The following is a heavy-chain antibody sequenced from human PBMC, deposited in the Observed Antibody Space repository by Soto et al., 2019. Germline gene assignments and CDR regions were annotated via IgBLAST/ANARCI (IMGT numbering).Heavy chain of an antibody. CDR2: MNPRSGGT. D-gene: IGHD4-4*01. Sequence: ASVKVSCKASGYTFTNYYMHWVRQAPGQGLEWMGWMNPRSGGTKYAQAFQDRVTMTRDASISTAYMEVTSLRHGDTAAYFCARSDDSTSYPLDLWGPGTLVTVSS. CDR1: GYTFTNYY. V-gene: IGHV1-2*02. J-gene: IGHJ5*02. CDR3: ARSDDSTSYPLDL.